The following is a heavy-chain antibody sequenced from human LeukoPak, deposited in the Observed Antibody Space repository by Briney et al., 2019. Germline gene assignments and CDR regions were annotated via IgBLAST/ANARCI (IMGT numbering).Heavy chain of an antibody. CDR3: ARDFYDSIGYFSLFDS. Sequence: EASVKVSCKASGYTFTSYGISWVRQAPGQGLEWMGGIIPIFGTANYAQKFQGRVTAYMELSSLRSEDTAVYYCARDFYDSIGYFSLFDSWGQGTLVTVSS. V-gene: IGHV1-69*13. CDR2: IIPIFGTA. D-gene: IGHD3-22*01. CDR1: GYTFTSYG. J-gene: IGHJ4*02.